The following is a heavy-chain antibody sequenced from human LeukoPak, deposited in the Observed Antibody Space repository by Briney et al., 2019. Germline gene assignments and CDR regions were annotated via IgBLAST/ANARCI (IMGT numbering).Heavy chain of an antibody. D-gene: IGHD3-22*01. V-gene: IGHV3-23*01. CDR3: AKQTPYYYDSSGYYGN. Sequence: GGSLRLSCAASGFTFSSYAMSWVRQAPGKGLEWVSAISGSGGSTYYADSVKGRFTISRDNSKNTLYLQMSSLRAEDTAVYYCAKQTPYYYDSSGYYGNWGQGTLVTVSS. CDR1: GFTFSSYA. J-gene: IGHJ4*02. CDR2: ISGSGGST.